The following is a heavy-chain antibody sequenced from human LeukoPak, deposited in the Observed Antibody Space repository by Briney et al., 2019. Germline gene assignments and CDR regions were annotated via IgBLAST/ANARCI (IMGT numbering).Heavy chain of an antibody. V-gene: IGHV3-30*04. CDR1: GFTFSSYA. CDR3: APRVVGSAPFDY. J-gene: IGHJ4*02. Sequence: PGRSLRLSCAASGFTFSSYAMHWVRQAPGKGLEWVAVISYDGSNKYYADSVKGRFTISRDNSKNTLYLQMNSLRAEDTAVYYCAPRVVGSAPFDYWGQGTLVTVSS. CDR2: ISYDGSNK. D-gene: IGHD2-15*01.